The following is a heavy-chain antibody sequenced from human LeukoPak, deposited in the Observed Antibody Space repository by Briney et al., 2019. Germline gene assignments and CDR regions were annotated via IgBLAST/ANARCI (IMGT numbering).Heavy chain of an antibody. D-gene: IGHD3-22*01. CDR3: ARDWSLDTSGPFAY. J-gene: IGHJ4*02. CDR1: GGTFSSYG. Sequence: SVKVSCKASGGTFSSYGISWVRQAPGQGLEWMGRIIPILDIANSAQKFQGRVTITADKSTSTAYMELSSLRSEDTALYYCARDWSLDTSGPFAYWGQETLVTVSS. CDR2: IIPILDIA. V-gene: IGHV1-69*04.